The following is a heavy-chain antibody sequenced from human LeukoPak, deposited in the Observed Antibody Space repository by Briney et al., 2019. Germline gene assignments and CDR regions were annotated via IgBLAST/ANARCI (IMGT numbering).Heavy chain of an antibody. CDR2: IIPIFGTA. CDR3: AAVDIVATTYFDY. V-gene: IGHV1-69*05. Sequence: SVKVSCKASGGTFSSYAISWVRQAPGQGLEWMGGIIPIFGTANYAQKFQGRVTITTDESTSTAYMELSSLRSEDTAVYYCAAVDIVATTYFDYWGQGTLVTVSS. D-gene: IGHD5-12*01. CDR1: GGTFSSYA. J-gene: IGHJ4*02.